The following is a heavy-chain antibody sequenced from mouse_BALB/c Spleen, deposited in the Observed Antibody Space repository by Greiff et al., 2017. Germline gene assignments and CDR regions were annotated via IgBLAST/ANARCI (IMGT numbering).Heavy chain of an antibody. J-gene: IGHJ2*01. CDR2: ISSGGSYT. V-gene: IGHV5-6*01. Sequence: EVKVVESGGDLVKPGGSLKLSCAASGFTFSSYGMSWVRQTPDKRLEWVATISSGGSYTYYPDSVKGRFTISRDNAKNTLYLQMSSLKSEDTAMYYCARHRSGGKGDFDYWGQGTTLTVSS. D-gene: IGHD1-3*01. CDR1: GFTFSSYG. CDR3: ARHRSGGKGDFDY.